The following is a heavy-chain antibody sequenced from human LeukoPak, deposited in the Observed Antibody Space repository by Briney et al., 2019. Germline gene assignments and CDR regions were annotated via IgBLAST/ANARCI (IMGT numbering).Heavy chain of an antibody. CDR2: FNHRGST. CDR1: GDPMSSSTYY. Sequence: SETLSLTCTVSGDPMSSSTYYWVWIRQPPGKGPEWIGTFNHRGSTYYNPSLKSRVTMSLDTSKNQFSLNLNSVTAADTAVYYCARLLGNFKYSSGWYDYWGQGTLVTVSS. CDR3: ARLLGNFKYSSGWYDY. V-gene: IGHV4-39*01. D-gene: IGHD6-19*01. J-gene: IGHJ4*02.